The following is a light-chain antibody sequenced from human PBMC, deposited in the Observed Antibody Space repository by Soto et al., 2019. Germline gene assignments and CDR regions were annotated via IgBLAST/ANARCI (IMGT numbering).Light chain of an antibody. CDR1: GGHSSDA. CDR2: IYTDGSH. CDR3: HTWGTGIRV. Sequence: QAVLTQSPSASASLGASVKLTCTLSGGHSSDAIAWLQQQPEKGPRYLMRIYTDGSHRKGDGIPDRFSGSISGAERYLTISSLQSEDEADYYRHTWGTGIRVFGRGTKL. J-gene: IGLJ2*01. V-gene: IGLV4-69*01.